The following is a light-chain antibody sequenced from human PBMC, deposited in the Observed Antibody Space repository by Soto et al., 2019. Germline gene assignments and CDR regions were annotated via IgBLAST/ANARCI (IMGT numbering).Light chain of an antibody. J-gene: IGLJ1*01. Sequence: QSALTQPASVSGSPGQSITISCTGTSNDVGGFNFVSWFQRHPGKAPKLIIYEVTHRPSGISSRFSGSKSGNTASLTISGLQAEDEADYFCSSYISITTLFVFGTGTKVTV. V-gene: IGLV2-14*01. CDR3: SSYISITTLFV. CDR1: SNDVGGFNF. CDR2: EVT.